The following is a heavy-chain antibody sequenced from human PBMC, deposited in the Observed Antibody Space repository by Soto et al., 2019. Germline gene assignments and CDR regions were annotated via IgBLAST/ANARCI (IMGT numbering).Heavy chain of an antibody. V-gene: IGHV4-39*02. Sequence: SETLSLTCTFSGGSSSIRDYYWGWIRQPPGKGLEWIGSVYYSGTTYYNPSLKSRVTISVDTSKNQFSLKVSSVTAADTAVYYCARESRYNWFDPWGQGTLVTVSS. CDR2: VYYSGTT. J-gene: IGHJ5*02. CDR3: ARESRYNWFDP. CDR1: GGSSSIRDYY.